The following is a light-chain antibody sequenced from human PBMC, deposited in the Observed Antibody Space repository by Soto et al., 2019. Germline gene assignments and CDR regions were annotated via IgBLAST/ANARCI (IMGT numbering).Light chain of an antibody. CDR1: QSVSSN. CDR2: GVY. CDR3: QQYQNLWT. Sequence: EIVMTQSPTILSVSPGERATLSCRASQSVSSNLAWYQQKPGQPPRLLMYGVYTRAPGTPARFSGSGSGTEFTLTISSLQSEDFAVYYCQQYQNLWTFGQGTKVDI. J-gene: IGKJ1*01. V-gene: IGKV3D-15*01.